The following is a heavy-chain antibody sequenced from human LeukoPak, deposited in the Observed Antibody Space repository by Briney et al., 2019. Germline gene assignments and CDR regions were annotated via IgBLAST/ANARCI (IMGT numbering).Heavy chain of an antibody. J-gene: IGHJ4*02. CDR1: GVSISSSSYY. V-gene: IGHV4-39*01. Sequence: ASESLCLTCTASGVSISSSSYYWGWIRQPPGKGLEWIGCIYYSGSTYYNPSLKSRATISVDTSKNQFSLKLSSVTAADTAVYYCARLRTGTNDYWGQGTLVTVSS. CDR2: IYYSGST. D-gene: IGHD1-7*01. CDR3: ARLRTGTNDY.